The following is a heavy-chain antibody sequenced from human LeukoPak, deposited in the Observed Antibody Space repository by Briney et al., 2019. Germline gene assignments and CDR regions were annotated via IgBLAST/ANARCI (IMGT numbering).Heavy chain of an antibody. V-gene: IGHV3-33*01. CDR2: IGYDGSNK. CDR3: AREGPRGNSQFDY. D-gene: IGHD2/OR15-2a*01. CDR1: GFTFSNYG. J-gene: IGHJ4*02. Sequence: PGRSLRLSCAASGFTFSNYGMHWVRQAPGKGLEWVALIGYDGSNKYYADSVKGRLTISRDNYKNTLYLQMNSLRAEDTAVYYCAREGPRGNSQFDYWGQGTLVTVSS.